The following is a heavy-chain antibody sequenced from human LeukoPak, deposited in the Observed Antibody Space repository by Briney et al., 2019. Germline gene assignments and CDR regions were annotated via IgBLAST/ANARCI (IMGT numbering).Heavy chain of an antibody. CDR2: IYYSGST. Sequence: PSETLSLTCTVSGGSISSSSYYWGWIRQPPGKGLEWIGSIYYSGSTYYNPSLKSRVTISVDTSKNQFSLKLSSVTAADTAVYYCARGIAAAGTAGGPYHYGMDVWGQGTTVTVSS. CDR3: ARGIAAAGTAGGPYHYGMDV. V-gene: IGHV4-39*01. D-gene: IGHD6-13*01. CDR1: GGSISSSSYY. J-gene: IGHJ6*02.